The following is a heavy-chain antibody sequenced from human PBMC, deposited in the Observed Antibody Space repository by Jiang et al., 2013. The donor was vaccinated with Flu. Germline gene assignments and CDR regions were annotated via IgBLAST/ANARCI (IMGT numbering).Heavy chain of an antibody. CDR2: ISAYNGNT. CDR1: YG. Sequence: YGISWVRQAPGQGLEWMGWISAYNGNTNYAQKLQGRVTMTTDTSTSTAYMELRSLRSDDTAVYYCARLKRGIAVAGTLGYWGQGTLVTVSS. V-gene: IGHV1-18*01. D-gene: IGHD6-19*01. CDR3: ARLKRGIAVAGTLGY. J-gene: IGHJ4*02.